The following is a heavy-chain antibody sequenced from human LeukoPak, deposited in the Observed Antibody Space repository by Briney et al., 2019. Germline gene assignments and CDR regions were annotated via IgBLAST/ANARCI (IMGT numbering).Heavy chain of an antibody. D-gene: IGHD3-3*01. CDR3: ARGPRVTIFGVARSYYFDY. Sequence: ASVKVSCKASGYTFTGYYMHWVRQAPGQGLEWMGIINPSGGSTSYAQKFQGRVTMTRDTSTSTVYMELSSLRSEDTAVYYCARGPRVTIFGVARSYYFDYWGQGTLVTVSS. V-gene: IGHV1-46*01. CDR1: GYTFTGYY. CDR2: INPSGGST. J-gene: IGHJ4*02.